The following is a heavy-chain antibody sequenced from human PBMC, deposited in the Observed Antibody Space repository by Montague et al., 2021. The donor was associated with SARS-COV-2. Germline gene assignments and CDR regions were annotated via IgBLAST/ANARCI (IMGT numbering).Heavy chain of an antibody. D-gene: IGHD1-26*01. CDR1: GGSSHIFS. V-gene: IGHV4-34*01. CDR3: ARGTRAVGFTSGLRY. J-gene: IGHJ4*02. CDR2: VDHSGCT. Sequence: SETLSLTCAVYGGSSHIFSWGWIRQSPRKGLEWIGEVDHSGCTKYNPSLKSRVTISVDTSKNQFSLNLTSVTAADTAMYYCARGTRAVGFTSGLRYWGQGTQVAVSS.